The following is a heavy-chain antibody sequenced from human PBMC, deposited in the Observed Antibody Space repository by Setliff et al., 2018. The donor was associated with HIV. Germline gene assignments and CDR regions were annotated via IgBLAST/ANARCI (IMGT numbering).Heavy chain of an antibody. CDR1: GFTFDRFW. J-gene: IGHJ3*02. V-gene: IGHV3-74*01. CDR2: VNRDGSST. D-gene: IGHD3-22*01. Sequence: PGGSLRLSCAASGFTFDRFWMHWVRQAPGKGLVWVSRVNRDGSSTTYADSVKDRFTISRDNAKNTLYLQMNSLRAEDTAVYYCAKVRSSGYPPLDAFDIWGQGTMVTVSS. CDR3: AKVRSSGYPPLDAFDI.